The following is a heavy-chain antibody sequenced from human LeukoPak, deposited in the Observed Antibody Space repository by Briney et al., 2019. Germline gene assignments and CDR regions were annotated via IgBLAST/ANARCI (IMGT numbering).Heavy chain of an antibody. D-gene: IGHD5-24*01. J-gene: IGHJ4*02. CDR1: GGSIRSYY. CDR3: ARSDRDGYNYQTPFDY. Sequence: SETLSLTCIVSGGSIRSYYWSWIRQPAGKGLEWIGRIYTSGSSDYNPSLKSRVTISVDTSKNQFSLKLSSVTAADTAVYYCARSDRDGYNYQTPFDYWGQGTLVTVSS. V-gene: IGHV4-4*07. CDR2: IYTSGSS.